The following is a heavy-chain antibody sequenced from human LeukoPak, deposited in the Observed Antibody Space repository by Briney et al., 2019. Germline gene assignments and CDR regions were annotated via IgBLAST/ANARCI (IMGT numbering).Heavy chain of an antibody. CDR2: VSGRDDST. D-gene: IGHD3-9*01. CDR1: GFTFSNYA. V-gene: IGHV3-23*01. CDR3: AKWGDYDILTGYYDSDY. J-gene: IGHJ4*02. Sequence: QTGASLRLSCAASGFTFSNYAMSWVRQAPGKGLEWVSAVSGRDDSTYYADSVKGRFTISRDTSKNTLYLQMNSLGAEDTAVYYCAKWGDYDILTGYYDSDYWGQGTLVTVSS.